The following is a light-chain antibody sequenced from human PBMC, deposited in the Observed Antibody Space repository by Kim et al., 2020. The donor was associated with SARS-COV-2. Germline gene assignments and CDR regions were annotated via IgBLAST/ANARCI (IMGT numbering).Light chain of an antibody. CDR2: EVT. V-gene: IGLV2-8*01. J-gene: IGLJ2*01. Sequence: SVPTSSTGPSSDVGVYTYVPWYQQHPAKAPNLMIYEVTKRPSGFPDRFSGSKSGNTASLTVSGLQAEDEADYFCTSSAGSNSVVFGGGTQLTVL. CDR1: SSDVGVYTY. CDR3: TSSAGSNSVV.